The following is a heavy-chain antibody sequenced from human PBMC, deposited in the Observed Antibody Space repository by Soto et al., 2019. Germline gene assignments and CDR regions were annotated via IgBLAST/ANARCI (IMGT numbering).Heavy chain of an antibody. Sequence: GGSLRLSCAASGFTFSSYAMSWVRQAPGKGLEWVSAISGSGGSTYYADSVKGRFTISRDNSKNTLYLQMNSLRAEDTAVYYCAKDQEGGIMITFGGVIAPPDYWGQGTLVTVSS. CDR1: GFTFSSYA. CDR2: ISGSGGST. J-gene: IGHJ4*02. CDR3: AKDQEGGIMITFGGVIAPPDY. V-gene: IGHV3-23*01. D-gene: IGHD3-16*02.